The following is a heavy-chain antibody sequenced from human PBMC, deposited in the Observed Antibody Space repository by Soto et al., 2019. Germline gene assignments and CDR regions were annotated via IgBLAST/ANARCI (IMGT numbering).Heavy chain of an antibody. CDR1: GYTFTGYY. CDR2: INPNSGGT. Sequence: ASVKVSCKACGYTFTGYYMHWVRQAPGQGLEWMGWINPNSGGTNYAQKFQGWVTMTRDTSISTAYMELSRLRSDDTAVYYCARGNVVVVAATHYYYGMDVWGQGTTVTVSS. J-gene: IGHJ6*02. D-gene: IGHD2-15*01. CDR3: ARGNVVVVAATHYYYGMDV. V-gene: IGHV1-2*04.